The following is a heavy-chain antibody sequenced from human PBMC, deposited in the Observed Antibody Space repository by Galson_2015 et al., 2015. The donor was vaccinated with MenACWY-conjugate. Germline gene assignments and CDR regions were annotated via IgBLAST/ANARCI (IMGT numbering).Heavy chain of an antibody. J-gene: IGHJ4*01. Sequence: SLRLSCAASGFTFSSYEINWVRQAPGKGLEWVSYISSGGSTIYHADSVKGRFTISRDNAKNSLYLQMNSLRAEDTAVYYCARGPAVYSGYVFHYSGNASLVAVSS. CDR2: ISSGGSTI. CDR1: GFTFSSYE. CDR3: ARGPAVYSGYVFHY. D-gene: IGHD5-12*01. V-gene: IGHV3-48*03.